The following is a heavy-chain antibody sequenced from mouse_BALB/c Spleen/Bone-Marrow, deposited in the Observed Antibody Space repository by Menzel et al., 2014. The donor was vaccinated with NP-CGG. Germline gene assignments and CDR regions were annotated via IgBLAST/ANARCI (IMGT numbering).Heavy chain of an antibody. CDR2: IDISDSYT. V-gene: IGHV1-69*01. J-gene: IGHJ2*01. Sequence: QVQLQQSGAELVMPGASVKMSCKASGHTFTDHWMHWVKQRPGQGLEWIGAIDISDSYTTYNQKFKGKATLTVDESSNTAYMRLSGWTSEDSAIYNYAKEGANVDYWGEGTTLTVSS. CDR1: GHTFTDHW. CDR3: AKEGANVDY.